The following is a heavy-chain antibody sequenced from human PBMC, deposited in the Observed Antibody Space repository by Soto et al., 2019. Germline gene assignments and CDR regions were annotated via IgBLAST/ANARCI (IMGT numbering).Heavy chain of an antibody. Sequence: GGSLRLSCAGSGLTFSSHSMAWVRQAPGKGLEWVSAISGSGRDTHYADSVRGRFTVSRDNSKNTLYLQMGSLRAEDMAVYYCAREYGSGKAFDYWGQGTLVTVSS. D-gene: IGHD3-10*01. J-gene: IGHJ4*02. CDR2: ISGSGRDT. V-gene: IGHV3-23*01. CDR3: AREYGSGKAFDY. CDR1: GLTFSSHS.